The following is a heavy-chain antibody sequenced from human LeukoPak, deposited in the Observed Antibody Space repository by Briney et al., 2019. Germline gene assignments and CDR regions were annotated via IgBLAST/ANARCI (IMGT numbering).Heavy chain of an antibody. J-gene: IGHJ5*02. V-gene: IGHV4-61*02. CDR1: GGSISSGSYY. CDR2: IYTSGST. CDR3: AREGSIAALRNWFDP. Sequence: TLSLTCTVSGGSISSGSYYWSWIRQPAGKGLEWIGRIYTSGSTNYNPSLKSRVTISVDTSKNQFSLKLSSVTAADTAVYYCAREGSIAALRNWFDPWGQGTLVTVSS. D-gene: IGHD6-6*01.